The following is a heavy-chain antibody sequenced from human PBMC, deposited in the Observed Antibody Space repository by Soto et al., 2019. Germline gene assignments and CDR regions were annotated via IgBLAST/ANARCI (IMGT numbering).Heavy chain of an antibody. D-gene: IGHD1-26*01. V-gene: IGHV1-69*01. CDR1: GGSFSSDA. CDR3: ARGVTGGTYDS. Sequence: QVQLVQSGAVMKKPDSSVKVSCTASGGSFSSDAITWVRQPPRQGLEWMGGLIPIFGKATYAQKFQDRVTFTADEATSTAYMELSGLKSEDTAIYYCARGVTGGTYDSWGQGTLVVVSS. CDR2: LIPIFGKA. J-gene: IGHJ5*01.